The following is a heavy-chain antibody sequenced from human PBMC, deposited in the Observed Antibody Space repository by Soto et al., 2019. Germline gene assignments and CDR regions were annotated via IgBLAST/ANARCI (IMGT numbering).Heavy chain of an antibody. CDR2: ISAYNGNT. Sequence: ASVKVSCKASGYTFTSYGISWVRQAPGQGLEWMGWISAYNGNTNYAQKLQGRVTMTTDTSTSTVYMELRSLRYDDTAVYYCARTSIAARRWGDPWGQGTRGTVSS. CDR3: ARTSIAARRWGDP. CDR1: GYTFTSYG. V-gene: IGHV1-18*01. J-gene: IGHJ5*02. D-gene: IGHD6-6*01.